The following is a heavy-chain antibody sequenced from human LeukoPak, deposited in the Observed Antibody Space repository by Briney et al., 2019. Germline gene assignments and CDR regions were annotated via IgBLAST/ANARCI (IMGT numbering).Heavy chain of an antibody. CDR1: GFTFSSYG. CDR2: IWYDGSNK. V-gene: IGHV3-33*01. J-gene: IGHJ6*02. D-gene: IGHD6-13*01. CDR3: ARARIAAADYYYYGMDV. Sequence: GRSLRLSCAASGFTFSSYGMHWVRQAPGKGLERVAVIWYDGSNKYYADSVKGRFTISRDNSKNTLYLQMNSLRAEDTAVYYCARARIAAADYYYYGMDVWGQGTTVTVSS.